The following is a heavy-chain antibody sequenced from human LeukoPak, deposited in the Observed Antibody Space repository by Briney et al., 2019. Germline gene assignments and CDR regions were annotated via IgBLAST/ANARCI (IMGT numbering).Heavy chain of an antibody. CDR1: GYTFTGYY. V-gene: IGHV1-2*02. CDR2: INPNSGGT. J-gene: IGHJ4*02. D-gene: IGHD5-12*01. Sequence: GASVKVSCKASGYTFTGYYMHWVRQAPGQGLGWMGWINPNSGGTNYAQKFQGRVTMTRDTSISTAYMELSRLRSDDTAVYYCARVIVATISFDYWGQGTLVTVSS. CDR3: ARVIVATISFDY.